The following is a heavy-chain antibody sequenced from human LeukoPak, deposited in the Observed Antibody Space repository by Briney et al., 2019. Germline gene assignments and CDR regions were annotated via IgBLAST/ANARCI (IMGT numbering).Heavy chain of an antibody. Sequence: PGGSLRLSCAASGFTVSSNYMSWVRQAPGKGLEWVSVIYSGGSTYYADSVKGRFTISRDNSKNTLYLQMNSLRAEDTAVYYCARGSGFCGASTCYFDYWGQGTLVTVSS. CDR3: ARGSGFCGASTCYFDY. V-gene: IGHV3-66*01. J-gene: IGHJ4*02. CDR2: IYSGGST. D-gene: IGHD2-21*01. CDR1: GFTVSSNY.